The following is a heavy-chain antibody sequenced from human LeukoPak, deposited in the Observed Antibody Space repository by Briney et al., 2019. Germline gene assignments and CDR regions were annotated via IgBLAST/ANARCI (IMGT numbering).Heavy chain of an antibody. Sequence: GASVKVSCKASGYTFTSYGISWVRQAPGQGLEWMGWISAYNGNTNYAQKLQGRVTMTTDTSTSTAYMELRSLRSDDTAVYYCARYYSSGWYPGWEYYYYYYMDVWGKGTTVTVSS. CDR3: ARYYSSGWYPGWEYYYYYYMDV. CDR1: GYTFTSYG. D-gene: IGHD6-19*01. CDR2: ISAYNGNT. V-gene: IGHV1-18*01. J-gene: IGHJ6*03.